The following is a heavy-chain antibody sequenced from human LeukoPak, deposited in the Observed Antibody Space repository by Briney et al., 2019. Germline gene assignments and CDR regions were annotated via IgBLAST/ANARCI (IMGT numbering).Heavy chain of an antibody. Sequence: GGSLRLSCTASGFTFSTYSMNWVRRAPGKGLEWVSSISSSSSYIYYADSVKGRFTISRDNAKNSLYLQMSSLRAEDTAVYYCARVTEAPYYFDYWGQGTLVTVST. V-gene: IGHV3-21*06. CDR1: GFTFSTYS. CDR2: ISSSSSYI. J-gene: IGHJ4*02. CDR3: ARVTEAPYYFDY.